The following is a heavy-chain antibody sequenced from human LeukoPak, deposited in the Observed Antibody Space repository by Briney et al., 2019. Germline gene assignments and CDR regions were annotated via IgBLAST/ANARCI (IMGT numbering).Heavy chain of an antibody. Sequence: PGGSLRLSCAASGFTFSSYGMHWVRQAPGKGLEWVAVISYDGSNKYYADSVKGRFTISRDNSKNTLYLQMNSLRAEDTAVYYCAKGGSSGWRGSFGYWGQGTLVTVSS. J-gene: IGHJ4*02. V-gene: IGHV3-30*18. CDR3: AKGGSSGWRGSFGY. CDR1: GFTFSSYG. D-gene: IGHD6-19*01. CDR2: ISYDGSNK.